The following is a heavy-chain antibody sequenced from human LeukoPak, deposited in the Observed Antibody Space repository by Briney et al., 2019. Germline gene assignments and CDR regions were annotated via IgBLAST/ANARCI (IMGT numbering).Heavy chain of an antibody. J-gene: IGHJ4*02. CDR3: AREGKLTGYFGGLGFNY. CDR2: IYYIGST. V-gene: IGHV4-59*01. D-gene: IGHD6-19*01. Sequence: SETLSLTCTVSGGSISSYYWSWVRQPPGKGLEWIGYIYYIGSTIYNPSLKSRVTISVDTSKNQFSLNLTSVTAADTAVYYCAREGKLTGYFGGLGFNYWGQGTLVTVSS. CDR1: GGSISSYY.